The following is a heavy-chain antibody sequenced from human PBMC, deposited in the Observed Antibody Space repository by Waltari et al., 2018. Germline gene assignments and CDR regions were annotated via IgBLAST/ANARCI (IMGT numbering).Heavy chain of an antibody. D-gene: IGHD5-18*01. V-gene: IGHV3-30*18. CDR2: IWYDGSKK. Sequence: QVQLVESGGGVVQPGRSLRLSCAASGFTFSSYGMHWVRQAPGKGLEWVAVIWYDGSKKYYADSVKGRVTISRDNSKNTLYLQMNSLRAEDTAMYYCAKETEYAGIQLWPLDYWGQGTLVTVSS. CDR3: AKETEYAGIQLWPLDY. J-gene: IGHJ4*02. CDR1: GFTFSSYG.